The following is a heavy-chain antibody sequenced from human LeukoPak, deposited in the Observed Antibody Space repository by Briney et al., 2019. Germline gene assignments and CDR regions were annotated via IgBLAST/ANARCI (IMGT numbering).Heavy chain of an antibody. CDR3: AKDYYDSSGSHVGY. CDR1: GFTFSSYS. Sequence: GGSLRLSCAASGFTFSSYSMNWVRQAPGKGLEWVSVISGSGGNTYYADSVKGRFTISRDNSRNTLYLQMNSLRAEDTAVYYCAKDYYDSSGSHVGYWGQGTLVTVSS. CDR2: ISGSGGNT. D-gene: IGHD3-22*01. V-gene: IGHV3-23*01. J-gene: IGHJ4*02.